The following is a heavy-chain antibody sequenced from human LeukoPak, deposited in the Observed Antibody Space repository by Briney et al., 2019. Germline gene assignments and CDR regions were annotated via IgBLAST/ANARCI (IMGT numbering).Heavy chain of an antibody. CDR2: IKQDGTEK. Sequence: GESLRLSCGASGFSFTTYWMGWVRQAPGKGLEWVANIKQDGTEKYYVDSVKGRFTISRDNAKNSLYLQMNSLRAEDTAVYYCARDNSGDSSGYLGLYYFDYWGQGTLVTVSS. J-gene: IGHJ4*02. CDR3: ARDNSGDSSGYLGLYYFDY. D-gene: IGHD3-22*01. V-gene: IGHV3-7*01. CDR1: GFSFTTYW.